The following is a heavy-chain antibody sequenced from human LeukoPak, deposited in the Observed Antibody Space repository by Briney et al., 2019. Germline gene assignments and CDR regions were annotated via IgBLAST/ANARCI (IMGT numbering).Heavy chain of an antibody. CDR1: GFTLRHFA. Sequence: GGSLRLSCAASGFTLRHFAMSWVRQAPGKGLEWVPSIASDGDTFYAGSVKGRFTISRDISTNTLHLQMNSLRADDTAIYFCANEAHRHLDLHNWGQGTLVTVST. CDR3: ANEAHRHLDLHN. V-gene: IGHV3-23*01. J-gene: IGHJ4*02. CDR2: IASDGDT.